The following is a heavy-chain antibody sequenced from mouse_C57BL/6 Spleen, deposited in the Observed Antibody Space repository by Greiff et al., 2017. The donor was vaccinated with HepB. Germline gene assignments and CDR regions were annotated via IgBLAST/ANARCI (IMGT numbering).Heavy chain of an antibody. CDR3: ALITTVERGFDY. Sequence: EVQLQESVAELVRPGASVKLSCTASGFNIKNTYMHWVKQRPEKGLEWIGRIDPANGNTKYAPKFQGKATITADTSSNTAYLQLSSLTSEDTAIYYCALITTVERGFDYWGQGTTLTVST. CDR1: GFNIKNTY. D-gene: IGHD1-1*01. CDR2: IDPANGNT. V-gene: IGHV14-3*01. J-gene: IGHJ2*01.